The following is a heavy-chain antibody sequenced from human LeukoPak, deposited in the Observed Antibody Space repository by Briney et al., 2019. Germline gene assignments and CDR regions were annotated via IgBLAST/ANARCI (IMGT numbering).Heavy chain of an antibody. V-gene: IGHV1-2*02. CDR2: INPNSGGT. Sequence: ASVKVSCKASGYTFTGYYMHWVRQAPGQGLEWMGWINPNSGGTNYAQKFQGRVTMTRDTSISTAYMELSRLRSDDTAVYYCARVHDILTGYLGYWGQGTLVTVSS. D-gene: IGHD3-9*01. CDR1: GYTFTGYY. CDR3: ARVHDILTGYLGY. J-gene: IGHJ4*02.